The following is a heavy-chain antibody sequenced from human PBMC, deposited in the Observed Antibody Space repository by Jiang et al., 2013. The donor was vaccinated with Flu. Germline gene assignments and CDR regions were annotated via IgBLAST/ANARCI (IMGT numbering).Heavy chain of an antibody. Sequence: LLKPSETLSLTCAVYGGSFSGYYWSWIRQPPGKGLEWIGEINHSGSTNYNPSLKSRVTISVDTSKNQFSLKLSSVTAADTAVYYCARGLTRLSGVRWNYSCWVWFDPWGQGTLVTVSS. CDR1: GGSFSGYY. J-gene: IGHJ5*02. CDR3: ARGLTRLSGVRWNYSCWVWFDP. D-gene: IGHD1-7*01. V-gene: IGHV4-34*01. CDR2: INHSGST.